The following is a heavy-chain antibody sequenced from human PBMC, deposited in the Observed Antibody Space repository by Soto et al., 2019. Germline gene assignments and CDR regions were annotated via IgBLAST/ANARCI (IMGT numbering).Heavy chain of an antibody. J-gene: IGHJ6*03. V-gene: IGHV3-49*03. CDR3: TRVSGYDYGGYYYYYYMDV. CDR1: LFTFGDYA. D-gene: IGHD5-12*01. CDR2: IRSKAYGGTT. Sequence: ALRLSCPASLFTFGDYAMSWFLQNPFKLLGWLGFIRSKAYGGTTEYAASVKGRFTISRDDSKSIAYLQMNSLKTEDTAVYYCTRVSGYDYGGYYYYYYMDVWGKGTTVTVSS.